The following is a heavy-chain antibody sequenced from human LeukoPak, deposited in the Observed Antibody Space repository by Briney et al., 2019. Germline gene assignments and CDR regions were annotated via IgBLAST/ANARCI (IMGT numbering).Heavy chain of an antibody. V-gene: IGHV1-2*02. J-gene: IGHJ4*02. D-gene: IGHD6-13*01. CDR1: GYTFTGYY. CDR2: INPNSGGT. CDR3: ARDRAAADGFDY. Sequence: ASVKVSCKASGYTFTGYYMHWVRQAPGQGLEWMGWINPNSGGTNYAQKFQGRVIMTRDTSISTAYMELSRLRSDDTAVYYCARDRAAADGFDYWGQGTLVTVSS.